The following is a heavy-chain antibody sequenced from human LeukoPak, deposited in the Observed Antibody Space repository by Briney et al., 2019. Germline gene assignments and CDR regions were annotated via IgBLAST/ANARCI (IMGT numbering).Heavy chain of an antibody. CDR1: GFTFSSNW. Sequence: GGSLRLSCAASGFTFSSNWMSWVRQAPGKGLEWVANIKQDGSEKNYVDSVKGRFTISRDNAKNSLYLQMNSLRDEDTAVYYCARRAVGYSYAYWGQGTLVTVSS. CDR2: IKQDGSEK. V-gene: IGHV3-7*02. J-gene: IGHJ4*02. D-gene: IGHD5-18*01. CDR3: ARRAVGYSYAY.